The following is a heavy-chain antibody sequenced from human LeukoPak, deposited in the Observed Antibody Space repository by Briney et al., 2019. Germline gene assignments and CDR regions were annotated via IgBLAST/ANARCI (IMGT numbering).Heavy chain of an antibody. Sequence: SQTLSLTCSVSGGSISSGGYYWSWIRQHPGKGLEWIGYIYYTGTTYYNPSLKSRVTISRDTSKNLFSLRLNSVTAADTAVYYCARRPDTSPFDHWGQGTLVTVSS. CDR1: GGSISSGGYY. J-gene: IGHJ4*02. V-gene: IGHV4-31*03. CDR2: IYYTGTT. CDR3: ARRPDTSPFDH. D-gene: IGHD2-2*02.